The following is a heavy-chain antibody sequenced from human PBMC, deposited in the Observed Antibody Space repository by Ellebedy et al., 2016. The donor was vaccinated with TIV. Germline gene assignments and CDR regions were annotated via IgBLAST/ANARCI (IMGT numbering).Heavy chain of an antibody. J-gene: IGHJ6*02. CDR3: ARSGLYGDYIDDYYGMDV. D-gene: IGHD4-17*01. Sequence: GESLKISCAASGFTFSSYSMNWVRQAPGKGLEWVSSISSSSSYIYYADSVKGRFTISRDNAKNSLYLQMNSLRAEDTAVYYCARSGLYGDYIDDYYGMDVWGQGTTVTVSS. V-gene: IGHV3-21*04. CDR2: ISSSSSYI. CDR1: GFTFSSYS.